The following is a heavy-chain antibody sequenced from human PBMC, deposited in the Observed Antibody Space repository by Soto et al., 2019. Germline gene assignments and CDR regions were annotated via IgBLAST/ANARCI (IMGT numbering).Heavy chain of an antibody. V-gene: IGHV1-3*01. J-gene: IGHJ3*02. CDR3: ASRYYDSSLSVLVGDAFDI. Sequence: ASVKVSCKASGYTFTRYTMHWVRQAPGQRLEWMGWINVGSGSTKYAQKFQGRVTITRDTSMRTAYMELSRLRSDDTAVYYCASRYYDSSLSVLVGDAFDIWGQATMVTVSS. CDR2: INVGSGST. CDR1: GYTFTRYT. D-gene: IGHD3-22*01.